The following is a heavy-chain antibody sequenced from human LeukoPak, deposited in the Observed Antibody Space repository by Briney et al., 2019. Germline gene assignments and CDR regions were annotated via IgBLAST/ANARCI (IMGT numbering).Heavy chain of an antibody. V-gene: IGHV1-18*04. CDR1: GYTLSSYG. D-gene: IGHD3-9*01. J-gene: IGHJ3*02. CDR3: ARRIEVDILTGYSNGLVSFDI. Sequence: APVKGSCKASGYTLSSYGISWGGQGPGKGVEWMGWINAYHGNTNYAQKLQGRVTMTTDTSTSTAYMELRSLRSDDTAVYYCARRIEVDILTGYSNGLVSFDIWGQGTMVTVSS. CDR2: INAYHGNT.